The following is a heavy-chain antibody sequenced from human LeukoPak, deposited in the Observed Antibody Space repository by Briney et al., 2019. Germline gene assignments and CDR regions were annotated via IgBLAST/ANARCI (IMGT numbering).Heavy chain of an antibody. CDR2: IKPDSGDT. Sequence: ASVKVSCKASGYTFSGYYIHWVRQAPGQGLEWMGLIKPDSGDTNYAQNFRGRVTMTRDTPITTAYMELNRLTSDDTAVYYCVRDRPHNWFDPWGQGTLVTVSS. CDR1: GYTFSGYY. J-gene: IGHJ5*02. V-gene: IGHV1-2*02. CDR3: VRDRPHNWFDP.